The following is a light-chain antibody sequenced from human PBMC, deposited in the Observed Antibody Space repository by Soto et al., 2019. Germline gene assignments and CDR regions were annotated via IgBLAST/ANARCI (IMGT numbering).Light chain of an antibody. V-gene: IGLV1-44*01. Sequence: QSVLTQPPSASGTPGQRVTISCSGSSSNIGSNTVNWYQQLPGTAPKLLIYSNNQRPSGVPDRFSGSKSGPSASLAISGLQSEDEGDYYCAAWDDSLNGFYVFGTGTKLAVL. CDR1: SSNIGSNT. CDR3: AAWDDSLNGFYV. J-gene: IGLJ1*01. CDR2: SNN.